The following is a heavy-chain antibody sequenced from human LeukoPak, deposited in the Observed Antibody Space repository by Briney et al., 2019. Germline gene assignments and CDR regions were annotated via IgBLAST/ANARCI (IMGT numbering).Heavy chain of an antibody. Sequence: SETLSLTCTVSGGSISSYYWSWIRQPPGKGLEWIGYIYYSGSTNYNPSLKSRVTISVDTSKNQFSLKLSSVTAADTAVYYCARGTYYYDSSGYYHPPSSFDYWGQGTLVTVSS. V-gene: IGHV4-59*08. D-gene: IGHD3-22*01. CDR1: GGSISSYY. CDR3: ARGTYYYDSSGYYHPPSSFDY. CDR2: IYYSGST. J-gene: IGHJ4*02.